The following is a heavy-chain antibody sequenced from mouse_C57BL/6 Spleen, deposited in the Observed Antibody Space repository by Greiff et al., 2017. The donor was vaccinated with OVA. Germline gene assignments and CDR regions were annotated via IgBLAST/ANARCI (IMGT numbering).Heavy chain of an antibody. CDR3: ARGGQLRHYYFDY. V-gene: IGHV1-26*01. Sequence: EVQLLQSGPELVKPGASVKISCKASGYTFTDYYMNWVQQSHGKSLEWIGAINPNNGGTSYNQKFKGKATLTVDKSSSTDYMELRSLTSEDSAVNDCARGGQLRHYYFDYWGQGTTLTVSS. CDR2: INPNNGGT. J-gene: IGHJ2*01. CDR1: GYTFTDYY. D-gene: IGHD3-2*02.